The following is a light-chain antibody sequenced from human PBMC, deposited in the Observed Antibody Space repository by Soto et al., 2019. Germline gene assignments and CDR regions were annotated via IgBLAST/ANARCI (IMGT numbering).Light chain of an antibody. CDR3: QSYDSTLSARYV. CDR2: GNI. Sequence: QSLLTQPPSVSGAPGQRVTISCTVSSSNIGAGYDVHWYQQRPGTAPKLLIFGNINRLSGVPDRFSGSKSGTSASLAITGLQAEDEGDYYCQSYDSTLSARYVFGTGTKVTVL. V-gene: IGLV1-40*01. J-gene: IGLJ1*01. CDR1: SSNIGAGYD.